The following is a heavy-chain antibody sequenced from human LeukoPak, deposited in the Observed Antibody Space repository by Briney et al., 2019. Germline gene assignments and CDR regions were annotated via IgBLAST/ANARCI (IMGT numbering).Heavy chain of an antibody. CDR2: IRYDGNIK. CDR1: GFPFSSYW. V-gene: IGHV3-30*02. D-gene: IGHD3-10*01. CDR3: AKPTSLKDANYGLTVTNY. Sequence: GGSLRLSCAVSGFPFSSYWMSWVRQTPWKGLEWVAFIRYDGNIKYYADSVKGRFTISRDNSKNTLDLQMNSLRVEDTAVYYCAKPTSLKDANYGLTVTNYWGQGILVTVSS. J-gene: IGHJ4*02.